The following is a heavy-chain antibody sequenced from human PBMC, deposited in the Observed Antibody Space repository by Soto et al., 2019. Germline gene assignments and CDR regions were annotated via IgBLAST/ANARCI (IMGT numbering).Heavy chain of an antibody. CDR1: GFTFSSYS. CDR3: ASLIGPYYYGMDV. J-gene: IGHJ6*02. V-gene: IGHV3-48*04. CDR2: ISSDSSTK. Sequence: PGGSLRLSCAASGFTFSSYSMNWVRQSPGKGLEWVSYISSDSSTKYHADSVKGRFTISRDNAKNSLYLQMNSLRAEDTAVYYCASLIGPYYYGMDVWGQGTTVTVSS. D-gene: IGHD3-16*01.